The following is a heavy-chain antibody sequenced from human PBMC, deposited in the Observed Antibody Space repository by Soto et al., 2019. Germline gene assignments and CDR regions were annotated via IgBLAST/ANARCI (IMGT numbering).Heavy chain of an antibody. D-gene: IGHD3-3*01. CDR2: ISYDGSNK. CDR3: ARGSRRFLEWSGHLLAFDI. V-gene: IGHV3-30-3*01. Sequence: GGSLRLSCAASGFTFSSYAMHWVRQAPGKGLEWVAVISYDGSNKYYADSVKGRFTISRDNSKNTLYLQMNSLRAEDTAVYYCARGSRRFLEWSGHLLAFDIWGQGTMVTVSS. J-gene: IGHJ3*02. CDR1: GFTFSSYA.